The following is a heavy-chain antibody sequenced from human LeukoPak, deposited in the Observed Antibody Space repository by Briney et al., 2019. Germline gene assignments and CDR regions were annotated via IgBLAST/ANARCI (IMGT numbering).Heavy chain of an antibody. D-gene: IGHD7-27*01. J-gene: IGHJ4*02. CDR2: MNPNSGNT. V-gene: IGHV1-8*01. Sequence: ASVKVSCKASGYTFTNYDINWVRRATGQGLEWMGWMNPNSGNTGYAQKFQGRVTMTRNTFINTAYMELSSLKSEDTAVYYCARGPPNWGFDFWGQGTLVTVSS. CDR3: ARGPPNWGFDF. CDR1: GYTFTNYD.